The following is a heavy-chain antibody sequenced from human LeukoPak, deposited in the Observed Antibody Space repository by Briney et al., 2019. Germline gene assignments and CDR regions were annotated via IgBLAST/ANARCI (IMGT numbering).Heavy chain of an antibody. CDR2: ISWNSGSI. J-gene: IGHJ4*02. D-gene: IGHD6-13*01. CDR1: GFTFDDYA. V-gene: IGHV3-9*01. CDR3: AKDMELVYFDY. Sequence: SLRLSCAASGFTFDDYAMHWVRRAPGKGLEWVSGISWNSGSIGYADSVKGRFTISRDNAKNSLYLQMNSLRAEDTALYYCAKDMELVYFDYWGQGTLVTVSS.